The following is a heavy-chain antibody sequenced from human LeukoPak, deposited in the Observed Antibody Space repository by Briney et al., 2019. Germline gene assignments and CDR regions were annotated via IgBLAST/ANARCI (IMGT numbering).Heavy chain of an antibody. CDR1: GFTVSSNY. D-gene: IGHD6-6*01. CDR3: ARVLAARTPYNWFDP. Sequence: PGGSLRLSCAASGFTVSSNYMSWVRQAPGKGPEWVSVIYSGGSTYYADSVKGRFTISRDNSKNTLYLQMNSLRAEDTAVYYCARVLAARTPYNWFDPWGQGTLVTVSS. V-gene: IGHV3-66*02. J-gene: IGHJ5*02. CDR2: IYSGGST.